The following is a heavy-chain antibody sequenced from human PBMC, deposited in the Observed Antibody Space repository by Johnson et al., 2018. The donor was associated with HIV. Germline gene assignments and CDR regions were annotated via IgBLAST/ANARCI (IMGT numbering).Heavy chain of an antibody. CDR3: TTPRPNWGWNAFDI. V-gene: IGHV3-15*01. J-gene: IGHJ3*02. CDR2: IKSKTDGGTT. D-gene: IGHD7-27*01. Sequence: MQLVESGGGLVKPGGSLRLSCAASGFTFSNAWMSWVRQAPGKGLEWVGRIKSKTDGGTTDYAAPVKGRFTISRDDSKNTLYLQMNSLKTEDTAVYYCTTPRPNWGWNAFDIWGQGTMVTVSS. CDR1: GFTFSNAW.